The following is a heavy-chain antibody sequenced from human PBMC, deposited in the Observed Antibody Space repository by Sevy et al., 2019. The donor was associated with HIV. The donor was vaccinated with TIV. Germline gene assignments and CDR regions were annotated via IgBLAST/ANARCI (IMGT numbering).Heavy chain of an antibody. Sequence: GGYLRLSCEASGVTFSNFGFHCVRQAPGKGLEWVALISYNGVYKYYAESVKGRFTISRDNSKKTLYLQMDNLRLEDTARYYCAQGEGSYGFAGYYYYYMDVWGKGTVVDVSS. CDR1: GVTFSNFG. D-gene: IGHD5-18*01. CDR3: AQGEGSYGFAGYYYYYMDV. CDR2: ISYNGVYK. V-gene: IGHV3-30*18. J-gene: IGHJ6*03.